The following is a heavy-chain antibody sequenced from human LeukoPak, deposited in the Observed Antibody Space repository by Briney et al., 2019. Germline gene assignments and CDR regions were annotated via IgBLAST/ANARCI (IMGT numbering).Heavy chain of an antibody. CDR2: INPNSGGT. Sequence: ASVKVSCKASGYTFTGYYMHWVRQAPGQGLEWMGWINPNSGGTNYAQKFQGRVTMTRDTSISTAYMELSRLGSDDTAVYYCARGGIMITFGGVIVLNWFDPWGQGTLVTVSS. J-gene: IGHJ5*02. CDR1: GYTFTGYY. CDR3: ARGGIMITFGGVIVLNWFDP. V-gene: IGHV1-2*02. D-gene: IGHD3-16*02.